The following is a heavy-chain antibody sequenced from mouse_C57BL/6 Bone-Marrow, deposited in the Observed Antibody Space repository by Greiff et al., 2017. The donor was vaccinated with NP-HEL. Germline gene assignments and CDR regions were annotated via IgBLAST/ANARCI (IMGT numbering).Heavy chain of an antibody. CDR1: GFTFSDYY. Sequence: EVQVVESGGGLVQPGGSLKLSCAASGFTFSDYYMYWVRQTPEKRLEWVAYISNGGGSTYYPDTVKGRFTISRDNAKNTLYLQMSRLKSEDTAMYYCARHGSRGYFDVWGTGTTVTVSS. J-gene: IGHJ1*03. V-gene: IGHV5-12*01. CDR2: ISNGGGST. D-gene: IGHD1-1*01. CDR3: ARHGSRGYFDV.